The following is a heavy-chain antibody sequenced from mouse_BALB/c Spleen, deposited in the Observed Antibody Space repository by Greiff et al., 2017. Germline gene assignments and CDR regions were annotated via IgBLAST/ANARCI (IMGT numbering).Heavy chain of an antibody. CDR2: IWAGGST. Sequence: QVQLKESGPGLVAPSQSLSITCTVSGFSLNSYGVHWVRQPPGKGLEWLGVIWAGGSTNYNSALMSRLSISKDNSKSQVFLKMNSLQTDDTAMYYCARDREDDYDENYAMDYWGQGTSVTVSS. D-gene: IGHD2-4*01. J-gene: IGHJ4*01. CDR1: GFSLNSYG. CDR3: ARDREDDYDENYAMDY. V-gene: IGHV2-9*02.